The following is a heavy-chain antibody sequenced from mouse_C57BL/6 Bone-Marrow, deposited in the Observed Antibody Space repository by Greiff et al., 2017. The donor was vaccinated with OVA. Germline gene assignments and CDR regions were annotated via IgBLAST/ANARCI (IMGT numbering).Heavy chain of an antibody. CDR1: GYTFTSYW. V-gene: IGHV1-5*01. CDR3: YSGSSYNYAMDD. CDR2: IYPGNSDT. Sequence: EVQLQQSGTVLARPGASVKMSCKTSGYTFTSYWMHWVKQRPGQGLEWIGAIYPGNSDTSYNQKFKGKAKLTAVTSASTAYMELSSLTNEDSAVYYCYSGSSYNYAMDDWGQGTSVTVSS. J-gene: IGHJ4*01. D-gene: IGHD1-1*01.